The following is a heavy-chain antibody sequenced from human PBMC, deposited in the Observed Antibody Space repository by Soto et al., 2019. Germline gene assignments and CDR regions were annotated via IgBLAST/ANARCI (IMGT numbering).Heavy chain of an antibody. CDR1: GGTFSSYA. D-gene: IGHD6-13*01. J-gene: IGHJ5*02. Sequence: ASVKVSCKASGGTFSSYAISWVRQAPGQGLEWMGGIIPIFGTANYAQKFQGRVTITADESTSTAYMELSSLRSEDTAVYYCARGGIAAAGTDNWFDPWGQGTLVTVSS. V-gene: IGHV1-69*13. CDR3: ARGGIAAAGTDNWFDP. CDR2: IIPIFGTA.